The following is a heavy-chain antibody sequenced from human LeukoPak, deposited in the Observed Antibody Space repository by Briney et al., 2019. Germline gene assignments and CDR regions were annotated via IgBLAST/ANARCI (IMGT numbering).Heavy chain of an antibody. V-gene: IGHV3-30-3*01. D-gene: IGHD4-17*01. Sequence: GGSLRLSCAASGFTFSNYAMHWVRQAPGKGLEWVAVISYDGSNKYYADSVKGRFTISRDNSKNTLYLQMNSLRAEDTAVYYCAREGTGDYCAFDIWGQGTMVTVSS. CDR1: GFTFSNYA. CDR2: ISYDGSNK. CDR3: AREGTGDYCAFDI. J-gene: IGHJ3*02.